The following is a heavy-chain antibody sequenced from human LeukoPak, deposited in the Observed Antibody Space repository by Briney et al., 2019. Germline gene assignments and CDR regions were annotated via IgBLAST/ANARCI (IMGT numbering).Heavy chain of an antibody. J-gene: IGHJ4*02. CDR1: GFIFSNYA. V-gene: IGHV3-23*01. Sequence: QPGGSLRLSCAASGFIFSNYAMSWVRRAPGKGLEWVSVIVGSGDKTYYADSVKGRFTISRDNSKNTLYMEMNSLSAEDTAVYYCAKGRGSANSGSNYWGQGTQVTVSS. D-gene: IGHD1-26*01. CDR2: IVGSGDKT. CDR3: AKGRGSANSGSNY.